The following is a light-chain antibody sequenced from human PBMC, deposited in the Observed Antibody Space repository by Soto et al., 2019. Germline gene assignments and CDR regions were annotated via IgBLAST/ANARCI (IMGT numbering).Light chain of an antibody. CDR2: SIN. Sequence: QSVLTQPPSASGTPGQRVTISCSGSSSNIGSNTVNWYQQLPGTAPKLLIYSINHRPSGVPDRFSGSKSGTSASLAISGLQSEDEADYYCAAWDDSLNGYVFGPGTQLTVL. J-gene: IGLJ1*01. V-gene: IGLV1-44*01. CDR1: SSNIGSNT. CDR3: AAWDDSLNGYV.